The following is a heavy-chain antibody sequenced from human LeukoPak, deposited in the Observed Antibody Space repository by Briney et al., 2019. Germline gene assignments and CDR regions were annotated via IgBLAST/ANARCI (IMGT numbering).Heavy chain of an antibody. CDR3: ARRVYYDY. Sequence: PGGSLRLSCAASGFTFSSYAIHWVRQAPGKGLEWVAVISYDGSNKYYADPVKGRFTISRDHSKNTLYLQMNSLRAEDTAVYYCARRVYYDYWGQGTLVTVSS. J-gene: IGHJ4*02. D-gene: IGHD6-13*01. V-gene: IGHV3-30*01. CDR2: ISYDGSNK. CDR1: GFTFSSYA.